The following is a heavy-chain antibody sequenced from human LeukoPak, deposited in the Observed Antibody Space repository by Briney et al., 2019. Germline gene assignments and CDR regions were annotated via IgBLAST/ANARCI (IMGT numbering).Heavy chain of an antibody. CDR3: ARVGGSIAAAGPFDY. CDR1: GFTFSSYA. V-gene: IGHV3-30-3*01. D-gene: IGHD6-13*01. CDR2: ISYDGSNK. Sequence: GGSLRLSCAASGFTFSSYAMHWVRQAPGKRLEWVAVISYDGSNKYYADSVKGRFTISRDNPKNTLYLQMNSLRAEDTAVYYCARVGGSIAAAGPFDYWGQGTLVTVSS. J-gene: IGHJ4*02.